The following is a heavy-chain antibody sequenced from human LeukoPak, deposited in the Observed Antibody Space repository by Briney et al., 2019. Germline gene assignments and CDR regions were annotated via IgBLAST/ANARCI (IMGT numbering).Heavy chain of an antibody. V-gene: IGHV1-69*13. CDR3: ATYDILTGFDY. CDR1: GYMFTSYG. J-gene: IGHJ4*02. D-gene: IGHD3-9*01. Sequence: SVKVSCKASGYMFTSYGIGWVRQAPGQGLEWMGGISPLLGASNHTQKFQDRVRITADESASTAYMELSNLRSADTAVYYCATYDILTGFDYWGQGTLVTVSS. CDR2: ISPLLGAS.